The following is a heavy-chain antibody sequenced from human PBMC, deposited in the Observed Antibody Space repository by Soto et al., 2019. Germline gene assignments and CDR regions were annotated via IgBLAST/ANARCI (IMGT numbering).Heavy chain of an antibody. CDR3: ARGYSSGWSMLWDY. V-gene: IGHV4-4*02. D-gene: IGHD6-19*01. CDR1: GGSISSNNW. J-gene: IGHJ4*02. CDR2: FYHTGST. Sequence: QVQLQESGPGLVKPSGTLSLTCAVSGGSISSNNWWSWVRQSPGKGLEWIGEFYHTGSTNYNPSLKIRVTISVDKSKNHFVLKLSSVTASDTAVYYCARGYSSGWSMLWDYWGQGTLFTVSS.